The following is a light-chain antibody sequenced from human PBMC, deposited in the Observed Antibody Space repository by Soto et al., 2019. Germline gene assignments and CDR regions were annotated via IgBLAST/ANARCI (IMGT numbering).Light chain of an antibody. V-gene: IGLV2-23*01. CDR3: CSFAGSNSWV. J-gene: IGLJ3*02. CDR1: SGDVGTYDL. CDR2: EAT. Sequence: HSALTQPASVSGSPGQSITISCTGTSGDVGTYDLVSWYQHHPGAAPKLMIYEATRRPSGISNRFSGSKSGNTASLTISGLQAEDEAAYYCCSFAGSNSWVFGGGTKLTVL.